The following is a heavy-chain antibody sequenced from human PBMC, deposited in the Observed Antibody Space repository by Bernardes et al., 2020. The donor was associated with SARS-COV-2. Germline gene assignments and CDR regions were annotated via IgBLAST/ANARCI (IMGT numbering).Heavy chain of an antibody. Sequence: SETLSPTCSVSAASLPRYSSFWTWIRQHPGKGLEWIAYVSFSGIDYYNPSFTSRVTISEDTSQTHFSLPLTSVTAGDTAVYYCARCYFASSGNSDRGSVDIWGQGTLVTVPS. J-gene: IGHJ4*02. V-gene: IGHV4-31*03. CDR1: AASLPRYSSF. CDR3: ARCYFASSGNSDRGSVDI. CDR2: VSFSGID. D-gene: IGHD3-22*01.